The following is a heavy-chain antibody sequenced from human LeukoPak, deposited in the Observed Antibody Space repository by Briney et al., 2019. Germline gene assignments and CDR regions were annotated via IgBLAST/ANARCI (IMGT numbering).Heavy chain of an antibody. CDR3: ARLLWFGEALVGYYYMDV. CDR2: INPNSGGT. Sequence: ASVKVSCKASGYTFTGYYMHWVRQAPGQGLEWMGWINPNSGGTNYAQKFQGRVTMTRDTSISTAYMELSRLRSDDTAVYYCARLLWFGEALVGYYYMDVWGKGTTVTVSS. J-gene: IGHJ6*03. D-gene: IGHD3-10*01. V-gene: IGHV1-2*02. CDR1: GYTFTGYY.